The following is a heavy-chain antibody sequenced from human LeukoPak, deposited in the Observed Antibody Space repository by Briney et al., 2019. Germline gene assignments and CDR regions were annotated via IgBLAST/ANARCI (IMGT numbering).Heavy chain of an antibody. CDR3: AKDGHSSSWYGEPYYYYYMDV. V-gene: IGHV3-23*01. Sequence: GGSLRLSCAASGFTFSSYAMSWVRQAPGKGLGWVSAISGSGGSTYYADSVKGRFTISRDNSKNTLYLQMSSLRAEDTAVYYCAKDGHSSSWYGEPYYYYYMDVWGKGTTVTVSS. CDR2: ISGSGGST. J-gene: IGHJ6*03. CDR1: GFTFSSYA. D-gene: IGHD6-13*01.